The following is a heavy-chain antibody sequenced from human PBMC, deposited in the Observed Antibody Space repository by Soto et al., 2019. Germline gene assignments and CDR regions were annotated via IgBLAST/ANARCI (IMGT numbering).Heavy chain of an antibody. CDR3: AKDQYQLIRRCYGLDV. J-gene: IGHJ6*02. V-gene: IGHV3-30*18. CDR2: ISYDGSNK. D-gene: IGHD2-2*01. CDR1: GFTFSNYV. Sequence: QVQLVESGGGVVQPGRSLRLSCAASGFTFSNYVMHWVRQAPGKGLEWVAVISYDGSNKYYADSVRGRFTISRDNSKNTLFLQMHSLRPEDTAVYYCAKDQYQLIRRCYGLDVWGQGTTVTVSS.